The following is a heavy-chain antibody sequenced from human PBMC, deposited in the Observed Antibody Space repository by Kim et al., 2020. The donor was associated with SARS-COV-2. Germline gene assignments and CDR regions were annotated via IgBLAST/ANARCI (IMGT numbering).Heavy chain of an antibody. D-gene: IGHD3-9*01. V-gene: IGHV3-7*01. Sequence: GGSLRLSCAASGFTFSCYWMSLVRQAPGKGLVWVANIKQDGSEKYYVDSVKGRFTISRDNAKNSLYLQMNSLRAEDTAVYYCASGEILTGLDLDYWGQGAKVTVSS. CDR1: GFTFSCYW. CDR2: IKQDGSEK. CDR3: ASGEILTGLDLDY. J-gene: IGHJ4*02.